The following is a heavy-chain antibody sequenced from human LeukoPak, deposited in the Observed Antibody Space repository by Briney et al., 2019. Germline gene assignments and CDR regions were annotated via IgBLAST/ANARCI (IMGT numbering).Heavy chain of an antibody. D-gene: IGHD6-13*01. CDR3: ARERGSSSWMTFDY. V-gene: IGHV3-21*01. CDR2: ISSSSSYI. Sequence: GGSLRLSCAASGFTFSSYSMNWVRQAPGKGLEWVSSISSSSSYIYYADSVKGRFTISRDNAKNSLYLQMNCLRAEDTAVYYCARERGSSSWMTFDYWGQGTLVTVSS. J-gene: IGHJ4*02. CDR1: GFTFSSYS.